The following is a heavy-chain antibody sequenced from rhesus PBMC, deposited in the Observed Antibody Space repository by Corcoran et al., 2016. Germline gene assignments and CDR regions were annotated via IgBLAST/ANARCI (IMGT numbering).Heavy chain of an antibody. CDR1: GGSISGYY. V-gene: IGHV4-81*01. Sequence: QLQLQESGPGLVKPSETLSLTCAVSGGSISGYYWSWIRQPPGKGLEWIGNIDGNIAGTNYNPSRKIRVTISKDTSKNHFYLKLTSVTAADTAVYYCARGGGTAAFDYWGQGVLVTVSS. J-gene: IGHJ4*01. D-gene: IGHD1-44*01. CDR2: IDGNIAGT. CDR3: ARGGGTAAFDY.